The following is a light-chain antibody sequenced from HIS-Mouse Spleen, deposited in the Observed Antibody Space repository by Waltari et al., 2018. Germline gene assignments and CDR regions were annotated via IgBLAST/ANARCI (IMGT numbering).Light chain of an antibody. Sequence: SSELTQDPAVSVALGQTVRITCQGDSLRSYYASWYQQKPGQAPVLVIYGKNNRPSWVPDRFACSSSGNTASLTITGAQAEDEADYYCNSRDSSGNHWVFGGGTKLTVL. V-gene: IGLV3-19*01. CDR2: GKN. CDR3: NSRDSSGNHWV. CDR1: SLRSYY. J-gene: IGLJ3*02.